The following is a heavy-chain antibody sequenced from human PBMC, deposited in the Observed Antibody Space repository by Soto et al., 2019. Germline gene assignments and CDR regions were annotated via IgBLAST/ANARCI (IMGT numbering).Heavy chain of an antibody. CDR2: ISGSGSFM. CDR3: ASQPGYSNSRPPAY. CDR1: GFTFNSYT. V-gene: IGHV3-21*01. J-gene: IGHJ4*02. D-gene: IGHD6-13*01. Sequence: GGSLRLSCAASGFTFNSYTMNWVRQAPGKGPQWVSSISGSGSFMYYADSVKGQFTISRDNAKNSLYLQMNSLRVEDTAVYYCASQPGYSNSRPPAYWGQGTLVTVSS.